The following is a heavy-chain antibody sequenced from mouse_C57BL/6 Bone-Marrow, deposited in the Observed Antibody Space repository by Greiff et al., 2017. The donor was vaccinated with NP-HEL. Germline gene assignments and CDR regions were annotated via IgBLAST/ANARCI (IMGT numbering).Heavy chain of an antibody. V-gene: IGHV2-2*01. CDR3: ARSPYGNYWFAY. J-gene: IGHJ3*01. Sequence: VKLQESGPGLVQPSQSLSITCTVSGFSLTSYGVHWVRQSPGKGLEWLGVIWSGGSTDYNAAFISRLSISKDNSKSQVFFKMNSLQADDTAIYYCARSPYGNYWFAYWGQGTLVTVSA. D-gene: IGHD2-1*01. CDR1: GFSLTSYG. CDR2: IWSGGST.